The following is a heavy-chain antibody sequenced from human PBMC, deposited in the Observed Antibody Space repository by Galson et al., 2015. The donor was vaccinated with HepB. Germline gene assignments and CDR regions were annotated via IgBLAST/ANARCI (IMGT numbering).Heavy chain of an antibody. CDR1: GYSFTSYW. CDR2: IDPSDSYT. Sequence: QSGAEVKKPGESLRISCKGSGYSFTSYWISWVRQMPGKGLEWMGRIDPSDSYTNYSPSFQGHVTISADKSISTAYLQWSSLKASDTAMYYCARERYCSSTSCYGWFDPWGQGTLVTVSS. J-gene: IGHJ5*02. CDR3: ARERYCSSTSCYGWFDP. D-gene: IGHD2-2*01. V-gene: IGHV5-10-1*01.